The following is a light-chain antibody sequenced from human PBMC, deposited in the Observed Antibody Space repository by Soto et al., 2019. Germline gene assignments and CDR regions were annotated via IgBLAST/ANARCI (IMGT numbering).Light chain of an antibody. V-gene: IGKV3-11*01. CDR2: DAS. Sequence: EIVLTQSPATLSLSPGERATLSCRASQSVSSFLAWYQQKPGQAPRLLISDASNRATGIPARLSGSGSGTDFTLTISSLEPEDFAVYYCQQRSEWPPAFGQGTKVEVK. CDR1: QSVSSF. J-gene: IGKJ1*01. CDR3: QQRSEWPPA.